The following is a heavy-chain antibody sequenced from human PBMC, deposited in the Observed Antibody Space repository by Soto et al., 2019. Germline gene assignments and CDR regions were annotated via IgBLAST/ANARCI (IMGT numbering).Heavy chain of an antibody. Sequence: QVQLQESGPGLVKPSQTLSLTCTVSGGSISSGGYYWSWIRQHPGKGLEWIGYIYYSGSTYYNPSLKSRVTISVDTSKNQCALKLSSVTAADTAVYYCARDRGPWTNFDYWGQGTLVTVSS. J-gene: IGHJ4*02. CDR1: GGSISSGGYY. V-gene: IGHV4-31*03. CDR3: ARDRGPWTNFDY. CDR2: IYYSGST. D-gene: IGHD1-26*01.